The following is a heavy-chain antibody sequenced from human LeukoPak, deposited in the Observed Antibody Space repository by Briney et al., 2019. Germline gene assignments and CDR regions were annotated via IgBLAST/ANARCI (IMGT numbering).Heavy chain of an antibody. V-gene: IGHV1-2*02. CDR3: ARDQVGYSYGLYYFDY. CDR2: INPNSGGT. Sequence: ASVKVSCKASGYTFTGYYMHWVRQAPGQGLEWMGWINPNSGGTNYAQKFQGRVTMTRDTSISTAYMELSRLRSDDTAVYYCARDQVGYSYGLYYFDYWGQGTLVTVSS. J-gene: IGHJ4*02. D-gene: IGHD5-18*01. CDR1: GYTFTGYY.